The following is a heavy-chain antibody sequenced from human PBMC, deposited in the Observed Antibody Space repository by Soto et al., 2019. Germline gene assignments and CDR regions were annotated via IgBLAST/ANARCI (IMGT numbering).Heavy chain of an antibody. CDR2: TSSRGST. Sequence: PSENLSLTCNVSGSYVTRDTHYWSCIRQPPGKRLAWSGSTSSRGSTIFNPSLKTRVNMSVDTATNQVYLKLRSVIAAGTAVFHCVRFVRSCSDTTCYTRADVWVQGTRVT. D-gene: IGHD2-2*02. J-gene: IGHJ6*02. V-gene: IGHV4-61*01. CDR3: VRFVRSCSDTTCYTRADV. CDR1: GSYVTRDTHY.